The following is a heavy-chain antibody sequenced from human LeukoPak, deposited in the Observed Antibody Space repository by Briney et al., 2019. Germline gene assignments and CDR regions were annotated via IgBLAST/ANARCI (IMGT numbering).Heavy chain of an antibody. CDR3: ARIPDVSGWPFDY. CDR2: IRYSGRT. J-gene: IGHJ4*02. CDR1: DGSINSDF. D-gene: IGHD6-19*01. V-gene: IGHV4-59*01. Sequence: SETLSLTCTASDGSINSDFWTWIRQPPGKGLEWLGYIRYSGRTSYNPSLKSRVTISIDTSKNLFSLKLRSVTTADTAIYYCARIPDVSGWPFDYWGQGNLVTVSS.